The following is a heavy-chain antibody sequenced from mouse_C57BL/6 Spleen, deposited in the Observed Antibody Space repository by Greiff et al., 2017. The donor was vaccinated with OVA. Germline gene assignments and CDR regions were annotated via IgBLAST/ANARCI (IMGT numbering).Heavy chain of an antibody. Sequence: QVQLKESGPGLVQPSQSLSITCTVSGFSLTSYGVHWVRQSPGKGLEWLGVIWSGGSTDYNAAFISRLSISKDNSKSQVFFKMNSQQADDTAIYYCARTGLITTVVAPWYFDVWGTGTTVTVSS. V-gene: IGHV2-2*01. D-gene: IGHD1-1*01. CDR3: ARTGLITTVVAPWYFDV. J-gene: IGHJ1*03. CDR2: IWSGGST. CDR1: GFSLTSYG.